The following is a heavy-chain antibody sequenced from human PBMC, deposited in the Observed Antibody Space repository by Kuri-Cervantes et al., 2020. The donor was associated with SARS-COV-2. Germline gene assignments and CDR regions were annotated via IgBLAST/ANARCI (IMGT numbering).Heavy chain of an antibody. Sequence: SETLSLTCTVSGGSISSGGYYWSWIRQSPGKGLVWIGEINHTGSTNYNPSLKSRVTISVGASKNQFSLKLNSVTAADTAVYYCARGTYTYYDFWRGPYFDYWGQGNLVTVSS. CDR3: ARGTYTYYDFWRGPYFDY. CDR1: GGSISSGGYY. D-gene: IGHD3-3*01. V-gene: IGHV4-30-2*06. CDR2: INHTGST. J-gene: IGHJ4*02.